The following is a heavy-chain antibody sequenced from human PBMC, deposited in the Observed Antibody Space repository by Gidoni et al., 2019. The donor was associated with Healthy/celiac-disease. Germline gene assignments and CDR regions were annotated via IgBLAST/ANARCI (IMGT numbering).Heavy chain of an antibody. CDR1: GFPFDDYA. V-gene: IGHV3-9*01. CDR3: AKGPGIAVAGLIDY. D-gene: IGHD6-19*01. J-gene: IGHJ4*02. Sequence: EVQLVESGGGLVQPGRSLRLSCAASGFPFDDYAMHWVRQAPGKGLEWVSGISWNSGSIGYADSVKGRFTISRDNAKNSLYLQMNSLRAEDTALYYCAKGPGIAVAGLIDYWGQGTLVTVSS. CDR2: ISWNSGSI.